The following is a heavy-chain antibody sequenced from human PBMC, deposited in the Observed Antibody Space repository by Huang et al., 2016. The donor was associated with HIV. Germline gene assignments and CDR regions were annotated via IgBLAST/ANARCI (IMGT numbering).Heavy chain of an antibody. CDR2: INTNMGHP. D-gene: IGHD2-2*01. Sequence: QVQLVQSASALKRPGASVRISCKTSGYTFTRYAMNWVRQAPGEGLEWMGWINTNMGHPTYAQGFTGRFVFSLDTSVSTAYLQISNLKTEDTAVYYCVLDSAPAVPPSYVSHNWGQGTLVTVSS. CDR3: VLDSAPAVPPSYVSHN. J-gene: IGHJ4*02. V-gene: IGHV7-4-1*02. CDR1: GYTFTRYA.